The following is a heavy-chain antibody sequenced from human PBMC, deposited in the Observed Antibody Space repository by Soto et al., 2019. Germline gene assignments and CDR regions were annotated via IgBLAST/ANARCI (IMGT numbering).Heavy chain of an antibody. CDR3: ARPITMIVVDTDAFDI. J-gene: IGHJ3*02. Sequence: PGESLKISCKGSGYSFTSYWIGWVRQMPGKGLEWMGIIYPGDSDTRYSPSFQGQVTISADKSISTAYLQWSSLKASDTAMYYCARPITMIVVDTDAFDIWGQGTMVTVS. CDR1: GYSFTSYW. V-gene: IGHV5-51*01. CDR2: IYPGDSDT. D-gene: IGHD3-22*01.